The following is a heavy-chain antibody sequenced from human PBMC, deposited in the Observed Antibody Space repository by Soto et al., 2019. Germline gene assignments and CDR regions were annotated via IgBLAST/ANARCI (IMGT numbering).Heavy chain of an antibody. Sequence: PGGSLRLSCAASGFTFSSYAMSWVRQAPGKGLEWVSAISGSGGSTYYADSVKGRFTISRDNSKNTLYLQMNSPRAEDTAVYYCAKWGGYYFIHYYGMDVWGQGTTVTVSS. J-gene: IGHJ6*02. CDR3: AKWGGYYFIHYYGMDV. CDR2: ISGSGGST. CDR1: GFTFSSYA. V-gene: IGHV3-23*01. D-gene: IGHD3-3*01.